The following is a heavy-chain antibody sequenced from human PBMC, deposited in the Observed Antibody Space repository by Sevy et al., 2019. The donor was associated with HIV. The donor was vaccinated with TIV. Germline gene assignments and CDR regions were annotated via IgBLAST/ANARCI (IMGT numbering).Heavy chain of an antibody. J-gene: IGHJ3*02. CDR2: IYYSGST. CDR3: ARHRGYSYGPGAFDI. V-gene: IGHV4-59*01. Sequence: SETLSLTCTVSGGSISSYYWSWIRQPPGKGLEWIGYIYYSGSTNYNPSLKSRVTISVDTSKNQFSLKLSSVTAADTAVYYCARHRGYSYGPGAFDIWGQGTMVTVSS. CDR1: GGSISSYY. D-gene: IGHD5-18*01.